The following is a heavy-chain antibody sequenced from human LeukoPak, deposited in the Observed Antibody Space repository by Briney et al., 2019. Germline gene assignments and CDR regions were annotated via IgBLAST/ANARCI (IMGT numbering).Heavy chain of an antibody. CDR3: ARGASGWWGVDY. J-gene: IGHJ4*02. V-gene: IGHV3-30-3*01. CDR2: ISNDGSNK. Sequence: RGSLRLSCAASGFTFRNYAMHWVRQAPGKGLEWVAVISNDGSNKDYADTVKGRFIISRDDSKNTLYLQMNSLGDEDTAVYYCARGASGWWGVDYGGQGTLVTASS. CDR1: GFTFRNYA. D-gene: IGHD6-19*01.